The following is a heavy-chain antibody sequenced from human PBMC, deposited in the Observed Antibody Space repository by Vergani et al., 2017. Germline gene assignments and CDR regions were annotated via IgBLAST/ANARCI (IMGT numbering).Heavy chain of an antibody. CDR1: GESFSSFY. Sequence: QVQLQQWGAGVVKPSGTLSLTSAVFGESFSSFYWSWIRQPPGKGLEWIREINTDGHTNYNPSLESRVTMSRDTAKNQFSLNLMSVTAADTAMYYCAVRPRVNLVGGEIVTKRTFDYWSQGSLVTVSS. V-gene: IGHV4-34*02. D-gene: IGHD3-10*01. CDR3: AVRPRVNLVGGEIVTKRTFDY. CDR2: INTDGHT. J-gene: IGHJ4*02.